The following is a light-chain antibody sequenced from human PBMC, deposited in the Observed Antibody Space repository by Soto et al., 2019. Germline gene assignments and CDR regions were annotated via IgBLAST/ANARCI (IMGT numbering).Light chain of an antibody. J-gene: IGLJ1*01. CDR1: SSDIGDYNY. CDR3: GSDKSRSTVV. CDR2: EVS. Sequence: QSALTQPASVSGSPGQSITISCNGTSSDIGDYNYVSWYQQYPGKAPKLIIYEVSHRPSGVANRFSGSKSANTASLTISGLQDEDEAYYYCGSDKSRSTVVFGTGTKLTVL. V-gene: IGLV2-14*01.